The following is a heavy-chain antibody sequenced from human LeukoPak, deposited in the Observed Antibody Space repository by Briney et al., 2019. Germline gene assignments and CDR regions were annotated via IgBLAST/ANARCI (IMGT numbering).Heavy chain of an antibody. V-gene: IGHV3-30*18. J-gene: IGHJ3*02. D-gene: IGHD6-13*01. CDR3: TKGRDSSNWYATRDALDI. Sequence: GRSLRLSCAASGFTFSRYGMHWVRQAPGKGLEWVAVISYDGSNKYYGDSVKGRLIISRDNSKNTLYLQMNSLRAEDTAVYYCTKGRDSSNWYATRDALDIWGQGTMVTVSS. CDR2: ISYDGSNK. CDR1: GFTFSRYG.